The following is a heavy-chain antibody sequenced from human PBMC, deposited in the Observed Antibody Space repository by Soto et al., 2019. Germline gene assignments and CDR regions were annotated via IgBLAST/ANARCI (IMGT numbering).Heavy chain of an antibody. Sequence: GESLKISCKGSGYSFTNYWIGWVRQMPGKGLEWMGIIYPGASDTRYSPSLQGQVTISANKSITTAYLQWSSLKASDTAMYYCATRLAVAGPGAFDIWGQGTMVTVS. J-gene: IGHJ3*02. D-gene: IGHD6-19*01. CDR2: IYPGASDT. CDR1: GYSFTNYW. V-gene: IGHV5-51*01. CDR3: ATRLAVAGPGAFDI.